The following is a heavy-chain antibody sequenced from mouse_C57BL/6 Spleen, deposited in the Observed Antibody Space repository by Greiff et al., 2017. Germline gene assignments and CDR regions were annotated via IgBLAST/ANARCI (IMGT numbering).Heavy chain of an antibody. V-gene: IGHV3-6*01. CDR2: ISYDGSN. CDR1: GYSITSGYY. Sequence: EVKVEESGPGLVKPSQSLSLTCSVTGYSITSGYYWNWIRQFPGNKLEWMGYISYDGSNNYNPSLKNRISIARDTSKNQFFLKLNSVTTEDTATYYCARAVAAYWGQGTLVTVSA. J-gene: IGHJ3*01. CDR3: ARAVAAY.